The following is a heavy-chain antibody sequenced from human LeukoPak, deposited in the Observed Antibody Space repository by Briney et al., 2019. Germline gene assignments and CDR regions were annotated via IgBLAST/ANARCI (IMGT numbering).Heavy chain of an antibody. V-gene: IGHV4-34*01. CDR3: ARGSGPPGY. CDR2: INHSGST. D-gene: IGHD1-26*01. Sequence: SETLSLTCAVYGGSFSGYYWNWIRQPPGKGLEWIGEINHSGSTNYNPSLKSRVSISVDTSKNQFSLKLSSVTAADTAVYYCARGSGPPGYWGQGTLVTVSS. J-gene: IGHJ4*02. CDR1: GGSFSGYY.